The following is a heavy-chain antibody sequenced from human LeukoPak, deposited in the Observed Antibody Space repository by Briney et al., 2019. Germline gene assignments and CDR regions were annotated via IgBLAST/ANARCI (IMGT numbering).Heavy chain of an antibody. CDR2: ISGGSTYI. D-gene: IGHD3-22*01. Sequence: GGSLRLSCAASEFTFSAYTMSWVRQAPGKGLQWVSSISGGSTYIYYADSVKGRFTISRDNAKNSLYLQMNSLRAEDTAVYYCARDSYDSSGHFDYWGQGTLVTVSS. V-gene: IGHV3-21*01. J-gene: IGHJ4*02. CDR3: ARDSYDSSGHFDY. CDR1: EFTFSAYT.